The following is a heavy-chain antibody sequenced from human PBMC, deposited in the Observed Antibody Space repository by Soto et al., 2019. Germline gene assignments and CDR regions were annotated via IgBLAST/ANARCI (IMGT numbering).Heavy chain of an antibody. CDR3: AKGISGRYYPLFDY. Sequence: EVQLLESGGGLVQPGGSLRLSCAASGFGFSNYAMNWVRQAPGKGLEWVSAISGSGSGDGTYYADSVKGRFTISRDSSKSTLFLQMSSLRAADTAVYYCAKGISGRYYPLFDYWGQGVLVTVSS. CDR1: GFGFSNYA. CDR2: ISGSGSGDGT. D-gene: IGHD3-10*01. J-gene: IGHJ4*02. V-gene: IGHV3-23*01.